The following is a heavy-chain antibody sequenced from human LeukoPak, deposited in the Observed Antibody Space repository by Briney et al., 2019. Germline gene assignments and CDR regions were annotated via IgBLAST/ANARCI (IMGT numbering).Heavy chain of an antibody. J-gene: IGHJ4*02. CDR2: IYYSGST. Sequence: SETLSLTCTVFGGSISSSSYYWGWIRQPPGKGLEWIGSIYYSGSTYYNPSLKSRVTISVDTSKNQFSLKLSSVTAADTAVYYCARLADGDYRPFDYWGQGTLVTVSS. V-gene: IGHV4-39*01. D-gene: IGHD4-17*01. CDR3: ARLADGDYRPFDY. CDR1: GGSISSSSYY.